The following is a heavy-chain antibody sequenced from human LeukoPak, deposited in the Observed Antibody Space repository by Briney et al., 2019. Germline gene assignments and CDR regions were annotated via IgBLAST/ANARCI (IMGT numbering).Heavy chain of an antibody. D-gene: IGHD2-21*02. Sequence: RPGGSLRLSCAASGFTFNAFGMNRVRQAPGKGLEWVSYIGTTSGAIYYADSVKGRFTISRDSAKNSLYLQMNSLRAEDTAVYYCTRFRTWGDKAFDYWGQGTLVTVSS. CDR2: IGTTSGAI. CDR3: TRFRTWGDKAFDY. J-gene: IGHJ4*02. CDR1: GFTFNAFG. V-gene: IGHV3-48*01.